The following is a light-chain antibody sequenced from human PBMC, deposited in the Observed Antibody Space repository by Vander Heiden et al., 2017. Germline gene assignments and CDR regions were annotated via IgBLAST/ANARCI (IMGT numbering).Light chain of an antibody. CDR1: QEISSH. J-gene: IGKJ2*01. Sequence: VIWMTPSPSLASASTGDRVTLRCRMSQEISSHFAWHQRQPGKPPELLIYAASTWQSGVPSSCSGGGSGTDFSLTISPLQAEDVATYFFQHYHNFPHTFGQGTRVEIK. CDR2: AAS. CDR3: QHYHNFPHT. V-gene: IGKV1D-8*01.